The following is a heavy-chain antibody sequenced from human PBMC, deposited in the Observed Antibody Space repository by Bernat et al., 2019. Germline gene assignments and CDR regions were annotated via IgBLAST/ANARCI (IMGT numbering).Heavy chain of an antibody. J-gene: IGHJ4*02. V-gene: IGHV3-30-3*01. CDR3: ARAPYYYDTSGYYY. CDR2: ISYDGSNQ. D-gene: IGHD3-22*01. Sequence: QVQLVESGGGVVQPGRSLRLSCAASGFTFSSYAMHWVRQAPGKGLEWVAVISYDGSNQYYADSVKGRFTISRDNSKNTLYLQMNSLRAEDTAVYDCARAPYYYDTSGYYYWGQGTLVTVSS. CDR1: GFTFSSYA.